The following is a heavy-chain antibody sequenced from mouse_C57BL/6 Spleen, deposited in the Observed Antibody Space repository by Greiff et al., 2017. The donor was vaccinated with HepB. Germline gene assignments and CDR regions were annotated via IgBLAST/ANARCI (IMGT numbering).Heavy chain of an antibody. V-gene: IGHV10-1*01. CDR1: GFSFNTYA. CDR3: VRHAWDGYFDY. CDR2: IRSKSNNYAT. J-gene: IGHJ2*01. Sequence: GGGLVQPKGSLKLSCAASGFSFNTYAMNWVRQAPGKGLEWVARIRSKSNNYATYYADSVKDRFTISRDDSESMLYLQMNNLKTEDTAMYYCVRHAWDGYFDYWGQGTTLTVSS. D-gene: IGHD4-1*01.